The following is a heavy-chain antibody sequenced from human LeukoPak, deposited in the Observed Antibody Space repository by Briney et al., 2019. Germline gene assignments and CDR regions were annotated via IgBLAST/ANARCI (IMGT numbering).Heavy chain of an antibody. J-gene: IGHJ4*02. CDR2: ITGGGGST. D-gene: IGHD6-13*01. Sequence: PGGSLRLSCAASGFTFDDYAMHWVRQAPGKGLEWVSLITGGGGSTYYADSVKGRFTISRDNSKNSLYLQMNTLRTEDTALYYCAKGNSIAAVSSTPGPDYWGQGTLVTVSS. CDR1: GFTFDDYA. CDR3: AKGNSIAAVSSTPGPDY. V-gene: IGHV3-43*02.